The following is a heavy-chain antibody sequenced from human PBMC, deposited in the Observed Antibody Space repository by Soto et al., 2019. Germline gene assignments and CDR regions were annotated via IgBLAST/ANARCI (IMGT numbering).Heavy chain of an antibody. J-gene: IGHJ4*02. CDR1: GFTFSSYA. D-gene: IGHD6-6*01. V-gene: IGHV3-30-3*01. CDR3: AKDHSSEYSSSLAVYYFDY. Sequence: GGSLRLSCAASGFTFSSYAMHWVRQAPGKGLEWVAVISYDGSNKYYADSVKGRFTISRDNSKNTLYLQMNSLRAEDTAVYYCAKDHSSEYSSSLAVYYFDYWGQGTLVTVSS. CDR2: ISYDGSNK.